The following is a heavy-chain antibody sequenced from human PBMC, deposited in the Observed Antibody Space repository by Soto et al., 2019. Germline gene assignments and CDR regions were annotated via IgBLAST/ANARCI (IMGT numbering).Heavy chain of an antibody. J-gene: IGHJ5*01. Sequence: PGGSLRLSCAASGFTFSSYSMNWVRQAPGKGLEWVSYISSSSSTIYYADSVKGRFTISRDNAKNSLYLQMKSLRAEDTAVYYCARAADSSGLNWFDSWGQGTLVTVSS. V-gene: IGHV3-48*01. CDR1: GFTFSSYS. CDR2: ISSSSSTI. D-gene: IGHD6-19*01. CDR3: ARAADSSGLNWFDS.